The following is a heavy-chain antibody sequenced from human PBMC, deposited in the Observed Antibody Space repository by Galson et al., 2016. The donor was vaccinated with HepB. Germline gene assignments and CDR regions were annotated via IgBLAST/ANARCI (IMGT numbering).Heavy chain of an antibody. Sequence: SLRLSCAASGFSFSSSWMSWVRQAPGKGLEWVANIKEDGSKECYVDSVKGRFTVSRDNAKNSLYLQMNNLRAEDTAMYYCARDRTDHGSGTYGHDSWGQGTLVTVSS. CDR3: ARDRTDHGSGTYGHDS. V-gene: IGHV3-7*03. J-gene: IGHJ4*02. CDR2: IKEDGSKE. D-gene: IGHD3-16*01. CDR1: GFSFSSSW.